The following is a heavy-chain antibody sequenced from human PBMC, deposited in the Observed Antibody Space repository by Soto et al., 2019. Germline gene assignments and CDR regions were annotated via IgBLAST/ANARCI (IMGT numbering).Heavy chain of an antibody. CDR1: GYTITGYY. CDR3: AAEEWYNWNEPRIGWPLAFDI. CDR2: IVVGSGNT. Sequence: SVKVSCKASGYTITGYYMQWVRQARGQRLEWIGWIVVGSGNTNYAQKFQERVTITRDMSTSTAYMELSSLRSEDTAVYYCAAEEWYNWNEPRIGWPLAFDIWGQGTMVTVSS. J-gene: IGHJ3*02. V-gene: IGHV1-58*02. D-gene: IGHD1-1*01.